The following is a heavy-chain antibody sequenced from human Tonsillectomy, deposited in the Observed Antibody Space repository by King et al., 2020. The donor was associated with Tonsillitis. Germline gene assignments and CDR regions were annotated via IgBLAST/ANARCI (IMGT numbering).Heavy chain of an antibody. D-gene: IGHD3-22*01. CDR3: ATDRGSGYYPYFDY. J-gene: IGHJ4*02. Sequence: VQLVESGAEVKKPGASVKVSCKVSGYTLTELSMHWVRQAPGKGLEWMGGFDPEDGETIYAQKFQGRVTMIEDTSTDTAYMELSSLRSEDTAVYYCATDRGSGYYPYFDYWGQGTLVTVSS. CDR2: FDPEDGET. CDR1: GYTLTELS. V-gene: IGHV1-24*01.